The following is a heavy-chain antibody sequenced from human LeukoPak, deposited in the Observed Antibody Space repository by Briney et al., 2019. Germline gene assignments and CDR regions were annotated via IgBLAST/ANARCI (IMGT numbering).Heavy chain of an antibody. V-gene: IGHV3-53*05. J-gene: IGHJ4*02. D-gene: IGHD4-17*01. CDR3: ARETGSAVGSTDFDY. CDR2: IYSGGST. CDR1: GFAVSSNY. Sequence: GGSLRLSCAASGFAVSSNYMSWVRQAPGKGLEWVSVIYSGGSTYYADSVKGRFTISRDNSKNTLYLQMNSLRAEDTAVYYCARETGSAVGSTDFDYWGQGTLVTVSS.